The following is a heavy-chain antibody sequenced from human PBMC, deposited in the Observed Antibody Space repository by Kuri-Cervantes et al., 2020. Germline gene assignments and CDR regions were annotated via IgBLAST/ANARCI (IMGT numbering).Heavy chain of an antibody. V-gene: IGHV3-21*04. CDR3: ARLYPIVVVPAAIYGMDV. Sequence: GESLKISCAASGFTFSIYSMNWVRQAPGKGLEWVSSISSSSSFIYYADSVKGRFTISRDNAKNSLYLQMNSLRAEDTAVYYCARLYPIVVVPAAIYGMDVWGQGTTVTVAS. CDR2: ISSSSSFI. D-gene: IGHD2-2*01. CDR1: GFTFSIYS. J-gene: IGHJ6*02.